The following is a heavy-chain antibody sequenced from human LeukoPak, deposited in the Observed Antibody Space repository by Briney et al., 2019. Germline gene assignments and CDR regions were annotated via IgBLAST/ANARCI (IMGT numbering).Heavy chain of an antibody. Sequence: ALVKVSCKASGYTFTSYGISWVRQAPGQGLEWMGWISAYNGNTNYAQKLQGRVTMTTDTSTSTAYMELRSLRSDDTAVYYCAREDCSGGSCYLNWFDPWGQGTLVTVSS. CDR3: AREDCSGGSCYLNWFDP. CDR1: GYTFTSYG. V-gene: IGHV1-18*01. CDR2: ISAYNGNT. J-gene: IGHJ5*02. D-gene: IGHD2-15*01.